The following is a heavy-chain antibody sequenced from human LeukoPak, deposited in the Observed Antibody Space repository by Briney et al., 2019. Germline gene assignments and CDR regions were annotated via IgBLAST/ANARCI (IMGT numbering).Heavy chain of an antibody. J-gene: IGHJ4*02. V-gene: IGHV5-51*01. CDR3: VRALGYCSSGSCYYYDY. Sequence: GESLKISCKGSGYRFSSYWIGWVRQMPGKGLEWMGIIYPGDSETRYSPSFQGQVTISADKSISTAYLQWSSLKASDTAMYYCVRALGYCSSGSCYYYDYWGQGTPVTVSS. CDR2: IYPGDSET. CDR1: GYRFSSYW. D-gene: IGHD2-15*01.